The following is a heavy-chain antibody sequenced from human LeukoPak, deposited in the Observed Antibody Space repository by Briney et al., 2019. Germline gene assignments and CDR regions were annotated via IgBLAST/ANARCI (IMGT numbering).Heavy chain of an antibody. Sequence: PSETLSLTCTVSGYSISSGYCWGWIRQPPGKGLEWIGSIYHSGSTYYNPSLKSRVTISVDTSKNQFSLKLSSVTAADTAVYYCARDLWNYDFWSGYSFDYWGQGTLVTVSS. V-gene: IGHV4-38-2*02. D-gene: IGHD3-3*01. CDR3: ARDLWNYDFWSGYSFDY. J-gene: IGHJ4*02. CDR2: IYHSGST. CDR1: GYSISSGYC.